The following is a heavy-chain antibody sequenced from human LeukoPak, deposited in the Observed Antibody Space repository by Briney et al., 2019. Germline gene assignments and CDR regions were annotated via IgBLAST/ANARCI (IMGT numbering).Heavy chain of an antibody. V-gene: IGHV3-23*01. Sequence: GGSLRLSCAASGFTFSSYAMSWVRQAPGKGLEWVSAISGSGGSTYYADSVKGRFTISRDNSKNTLYLQMNSLRAEDTAVYYCARFPQNYDFWSGYSYFPYYFDYWGQGTLVTVSS. CDR2: ISGSGGST. D-gene: IGHD3-3*01. J-gene: IGHJ4*02. CDR1: GFTFSSYA. CDR3: ARFPQNYDFWSGYSYFPYYFDY.